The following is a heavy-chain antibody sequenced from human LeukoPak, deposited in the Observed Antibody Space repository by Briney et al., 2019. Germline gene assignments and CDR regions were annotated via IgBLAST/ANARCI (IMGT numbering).Heavy chain of an antibody. V-gene: IGHV1-8*01. Sequence: ASVKVSCKASRYTFTNYDIMWVRQATGQGPEWMGWMNSNSGNTGYAQKFQGRVTMTRDTSINTAYMELHSLTSEDTAVYYCARGRGGTVVRGYLDYWGQGTLVTVSS. CDR2: MNSNSGNT. CDR3: ARGRGGTVVRGYLDY. D-gene: IGHD3-10*01. CDR1: RYTFTNYD. J-gene: IGHJ4*02.